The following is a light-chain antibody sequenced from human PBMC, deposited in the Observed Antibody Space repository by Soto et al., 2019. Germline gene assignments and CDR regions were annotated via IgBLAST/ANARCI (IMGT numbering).Light chain of an antibody. CDR1: SSDVGGYDY. CDR2: GVT. Sequence: QPVLTQPPSASGSPGQSVTISCTGTSSDVGGYDYVSWYQQYPGKAPKLMIYGVTKRPSGVPDRFSGSKSGNTASLTVSGLQAEDEADYYCSSYAGSNIRYVFGTGTKLTVL. J-gene: IGLJ1*01. CDR3: SSYAGSNIRYV. V-gene: IGLV2-8*01.